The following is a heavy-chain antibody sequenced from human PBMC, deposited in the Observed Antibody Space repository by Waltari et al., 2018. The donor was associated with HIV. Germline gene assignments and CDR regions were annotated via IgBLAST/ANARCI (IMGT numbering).Heavy chain of an antibody. CDR3: TRAPGRKAVGLST. CDR2: ISHNGNT. V-gene: IGHV4-59*12. J-gene: IGHJ5*02. D-gene: IGHD6-19*01. Sequence: QVQLQESGPGLVTPSEILSLTCNISGGSIAGYFWTWIRQPPGKRLEWIGYISHNGNTNYNPSLNGRVAFSLDTSTNILSLIIHSVTAADTAIYFCTRAPGRKAVGLSTWGRGTVVTVSS. CDR1: GGSIAGYF.